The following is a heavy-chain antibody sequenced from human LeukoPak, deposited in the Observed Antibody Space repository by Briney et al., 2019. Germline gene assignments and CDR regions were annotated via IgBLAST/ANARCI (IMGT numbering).Heavy chain of an antibody. J-gene: IGHJ5*02. CDR1: GNTFTSFG. D-gene: IGHD6-19*01. CDR3: ARDPGSFLSSSGWLNWFDP. Sequence: ASVKVSCKASGNTFTSFGISWVRQAPGQGLEWMGWISAYNGNTNYAHNLQGRVTMTTDTSTSTACMELRSLRSDDTAVYYCARDPGSFLSSSGWLNWFDPWGQGTLVTVSS. V-gene: IGHV1-18*01. CDR2: ISAYNGNT.